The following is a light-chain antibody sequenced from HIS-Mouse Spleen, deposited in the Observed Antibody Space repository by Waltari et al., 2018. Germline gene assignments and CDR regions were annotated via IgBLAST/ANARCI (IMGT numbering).Light chain of an antibody. V-gene: IGLV8-61*01. CDR1: YGSVSTSYY. CDR2: STN. CDR3: VLYIGSGIYV. Sequence: QTVVTQEPSFSVSPGGTVTLTCGLSYGSVSTSYYPSWYQQTPGQAPRTLIYSTNTRSSGVPDRFSGSILGNKAALTITGAQADDESDYYCVLYIGSGIYVFGGGTKLTVL. J-gene: IGLJ3*02.